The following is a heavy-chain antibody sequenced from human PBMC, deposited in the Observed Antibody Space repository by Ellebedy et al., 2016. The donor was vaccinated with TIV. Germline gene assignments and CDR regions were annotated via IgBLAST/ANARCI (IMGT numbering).Heavy chain of an antibody. CDR3: ARGRHSYGYEWLDT. CDR2: INQSGRT. Sequence: SETLSLTXAVSGGSMRSSPSCWSWIRQPPGKGLEWVGYINQSGRTYYNPSLKSRVTISVDRSRNKFSLDLRSVTAADTAVYYCARGRHSYGYEWLDTWGQGTLASVSS. D-gene: IGHD5-18*01. J-gene: IGHJ5*02. V-gene: IGHV4-30-2*01. CDR1: GGSMRSSPSC.